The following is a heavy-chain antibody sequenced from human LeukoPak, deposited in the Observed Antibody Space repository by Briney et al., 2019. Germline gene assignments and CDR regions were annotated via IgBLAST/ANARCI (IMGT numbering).Heavy chain of an antibody. CDR3: ARAYYYDSSGYYGAFDI. J-gene: IGHJ3*02. V-gene: IGHV4-59*12. Sequence: SETLSLTCTVSGGSISSYYWSWIRQPPGRGLEWIGEIYHSGSTNYNPSLKSRVTISVDKSKNQFSLKLSSVTAADTAVYYCARAYYYDSSGYYGAFDIWGQGTMVTVSS. CDR1: GGSISSYY. CDR2: IYHSGST. D-gene: IGHD3-22*01.